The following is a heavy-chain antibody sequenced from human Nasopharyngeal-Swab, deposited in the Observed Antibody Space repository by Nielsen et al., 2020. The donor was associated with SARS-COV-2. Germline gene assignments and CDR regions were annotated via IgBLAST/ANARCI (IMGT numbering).Heavy chain of an antibody. CDR3: ASGSYGRDY. Sequence: SVKVSCKASGYTFTSYGISWVRQAPGQGLEWMGGIIPIFGTANYAQKFQGRVTITADESTSTAYMELSSLRSEDTAVYYCASGSYGRDYWGQGTLVTVSS. CDR2: IIPIFGTA. J-gene: IGHJ4*02. D-gene: IGHD1-26*01. V-gene: IGHV1-69*13. CDR1: GYTFTSYG.